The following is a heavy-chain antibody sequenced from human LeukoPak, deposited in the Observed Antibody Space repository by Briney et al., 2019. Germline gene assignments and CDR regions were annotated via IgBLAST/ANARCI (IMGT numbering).Heavy chain of an antibody. Sequence: GGSLRLSCAASGCTFSNAWMSWVRQAPGKGLEWVGRIKSKTDGGTTDYAAPVKGRFTISRDDSKNTLYLQMNSLKTEDTAVYYCTTEDHIFRRSSGYSVGAFDIWGQGTMVTVSS. CDR2: IKSKTDGGTT. CDR3: TTEDHIFRRSSGYSVGAFDI. CDR1: GCTFSNAW. J-gene: IGHJ3*02. D-gene: IGHD3-22*01. V-gene: IGHV3-15*01.